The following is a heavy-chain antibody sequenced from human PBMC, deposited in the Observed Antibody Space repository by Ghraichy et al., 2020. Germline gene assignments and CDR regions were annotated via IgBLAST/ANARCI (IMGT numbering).Heavy chain of an antibody. Sequence: SETLSLTCAVYGGSFSGYYWSWIRQPPGKGLEWIGEINHSGSTNYNPSLKSRVTISVDTSKNQFSLKLSSVTAADTAVYYCARGYYDSSGTSLDYYYGMDVWGQGTTVTVSS. CDR1: GGSFSGYY. V-gene: IGHV4-34*01. D-gene: IGHD3-22*01. CDR3: ARGYYDSSGTSLDYYYGMDV. J-gene: IGHJ6*02. CDR2: INHSGST.